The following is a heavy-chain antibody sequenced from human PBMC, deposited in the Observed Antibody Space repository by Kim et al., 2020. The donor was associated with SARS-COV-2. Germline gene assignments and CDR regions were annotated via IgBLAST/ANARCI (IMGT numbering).Heavy chain of an antibody. J-gene: IGHJ5*02. D-gene: IGHD6-13*01. V-gene: IGHV1-2*06. CDR1: GYTFTGYY. CDR3: ARVRVAAAVLHWFDP. CDR2: INPNSGGT. Sequence: ASVKVSCKASGYTFTGYYMHWVRQAPGQGLEWMGRINPNSGGTNYAQKFQGRVTMTRDTSISTAYMELSRLRSDDTAVYYCARVRVAAAVLHWFDPWGQGTLVTVSS.